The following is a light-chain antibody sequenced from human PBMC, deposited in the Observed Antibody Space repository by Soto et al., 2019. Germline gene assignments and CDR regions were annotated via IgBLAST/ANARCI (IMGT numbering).Light chain of an antibody. J-gene: IGKJ5*01. CDR1: QSVSSNY. Sequence: EIVLTQSPVPLSLSPGERATLSCRASQSVSSNYLAWYQQKPGQAPRLLIYGASSRATGIPDRVSGSGSGTEFTLIISRLEPEDFAVYYCQQYGSSPRITFGQGTRLEIK. V-gene: IGKV3-20*01. CDR2: GAS. CDR3: QQYGSSPRIT.